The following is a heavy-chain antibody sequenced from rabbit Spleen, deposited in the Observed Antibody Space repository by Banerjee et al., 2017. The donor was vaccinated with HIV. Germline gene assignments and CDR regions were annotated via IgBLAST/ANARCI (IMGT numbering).Heavy chain of an antibody. D-gene: IGHD1-1*01. Sequence: QEQLEESGGGLVKPEGSLTLTCKASGFSFSDRDVMCWVRQAPGKGLEWIACINTATGKAVYASWAKGRFTISKTSSTTVTLQLTSLTAADTATYFCARDLVDVIGWNFNLWGPGTLVTVS. CDR2: INTATGKA. V-gene: IGHV1S45*01. J-gene: IGHJ4*01. CDR1: GFSFSDRDV. CDR3: ARDLVDVIGWNFNL.